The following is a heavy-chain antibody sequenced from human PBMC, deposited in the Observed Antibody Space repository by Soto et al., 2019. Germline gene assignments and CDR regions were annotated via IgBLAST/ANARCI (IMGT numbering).Heavy chain of an antibody. J-gene: IGHJ6*02. D-gene: IGHD3-10*02. Sequence: PGGSLRLSCAVSGFTFSGDAMNWVRQAPGKGLEWVSSISTTSTYIYYAESVKGRFTISRDNANNSLHLQMNSLRAEDTAVYYCVRDYVMDVWGQGTTVTVSS. V-gene: IGHV3-21*01. CDR3: VRDYVMDV. CDR1: GFTFSGDA. CDR2: ISTTSTYI.